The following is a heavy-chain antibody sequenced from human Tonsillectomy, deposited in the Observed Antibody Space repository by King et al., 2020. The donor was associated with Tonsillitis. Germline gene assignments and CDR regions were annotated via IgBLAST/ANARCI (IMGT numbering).Heavy chain of an antibody. CDR1: GDSISYY. J-gene: IGHJ4*02. V-gene: IGHV4-59*01. Sequence: QLQESGPGLVKPSETLSLTCTVSGDSISYYWSWIRQPPGKGLEWMGYIYKSGSTSYNPSLMRRATISLDTSKNHLSLKLSSVTAADTAVYYCASLYGAGGDWGQGTLVTVSS. CDR2: IYKSGST. D-gene: IGHD3-16*01. CDR3: ASLYGAGGD.